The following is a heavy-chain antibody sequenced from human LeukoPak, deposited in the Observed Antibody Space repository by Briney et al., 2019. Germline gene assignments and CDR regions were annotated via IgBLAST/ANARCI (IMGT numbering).Heavy chain of an antibody. CDR2: IIPIFGTA. CDR3: ARDRRGFDC. J-gene: IGHJ4*02. Sequence: SVKVSCKASGGTFSSYAISWVRQAPGRGLEWMGGIIPIFGTANYAQKFQGRVTITTDESTSTAYMELSSLRSEDAAVYYCARDRRGFDCWGQGTLVTVSS. CDR1: GGTFSSYA. V-gene: IGHV1-69*05.